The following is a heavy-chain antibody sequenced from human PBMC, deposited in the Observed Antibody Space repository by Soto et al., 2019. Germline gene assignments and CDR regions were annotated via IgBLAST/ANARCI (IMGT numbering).Heavy chain of an antibody. CDR2: ISFDGSNK. Sequence: QVQLVESGGGVVQPERSQRLSCAASKFTFRTYVMHWVRQAPGKGLEWVARISFDGSNKYYADSVKGRFTISRDNSKNTMSLQVNSLRPEDTAVYYCAREMIPMIMGGMSAMDVWGQGTTVTVSS. J-gene: IGHJ6*02. D-gene: IGHD3-22*01. CDR1: KFTFRTYV. V-gene: IGHV3-30*04. CDR3: AREMIPMIMGGMSAMDV.